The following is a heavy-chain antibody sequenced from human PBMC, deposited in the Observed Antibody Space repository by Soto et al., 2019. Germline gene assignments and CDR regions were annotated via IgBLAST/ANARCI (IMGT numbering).Heavy chain of an antibody. J-gene: IGHJ5*02. V-gene: IGHV1-46*03. D-gene: IGHD6-13*01. Sequence: ASVKVSCKASGISFINHYVHWVRQAPGQGPEWMGVINPAGSVTVYALKLQDRVTVTRDTSTSTVYMELNSLTSEDTAIYYCARDNSRTFPAAPGEKKSDSSGGWFDPWGQGTLVTVSS. CDR1: GISFINHY. CDR3: ARDNSRTFPAAPGEKKSDSSGGWFDP. CDR2: INPAGSVT.